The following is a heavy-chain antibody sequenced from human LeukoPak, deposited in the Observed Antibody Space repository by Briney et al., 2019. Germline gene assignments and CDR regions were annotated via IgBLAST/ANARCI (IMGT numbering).Heavy chain of an antibody. Sequence: ASVKVSCKASGYTFTSYGISWVRQAPGQGLEWMGWMNPNSDNTGYAQKFQGRVTMTRNTSISTAYMELSSLRSEDTAVYYCARFPRGWHPDYWGQGTLVTVSS. CDR2: MNPNSDNT. CDR1: GYTFTSYG. J-gene: IGHJ4*02. CDR3: ARFPRGWHPDY. D-gene: IGHD6-19*01. V-gene: IGHV1-8*02.